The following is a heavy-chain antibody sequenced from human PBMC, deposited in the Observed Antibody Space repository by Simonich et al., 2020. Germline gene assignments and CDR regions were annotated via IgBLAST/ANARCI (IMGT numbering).Heavy chain of an antibody. CDR2: IYYSGST. CDR1: GGSISSYY. Sequence: ESGPGLVKPSETLSLTCTVSGGSISSYYWSWIRQPPGKGLEWIGYIYYSGSTNYTPSLKSRVTISVDTSKNQFSLKLSSVTAADTAGYYCARRTTGITIFGVVTNYWYFDLWGRGTLVTVSS. D-gene: IGHD3-3*01. J-gene: IGHJ2*01. V-gene: IGHV4-59*12. CDR3: ARRTTGITIFGVVTNYWYFDL.